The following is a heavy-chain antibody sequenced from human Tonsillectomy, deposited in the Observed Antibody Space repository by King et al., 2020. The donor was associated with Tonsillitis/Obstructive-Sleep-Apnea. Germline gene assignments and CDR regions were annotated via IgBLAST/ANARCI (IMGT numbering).Heavy chain of an antibody. D-gene: IGHD3-10*01. CDR2: ISSSSSYI. V-gene: IGHV3-21*01. CDR3: ARDYYGSGTYAFDI. CDR1: AFTFSSYS. J-gene: IGHJ3*02. Sequence: VQLVESGGGLVKPGGSLRLSCAASAFTFSSYSMNWVRQAPGKGLEWVSSISSSSSYIYYADSVKGRFTISRDNAKNSLYLQMNSLRAEDTAVYYCARDYYGSGTYAFDIWGQGTMVTVSS.